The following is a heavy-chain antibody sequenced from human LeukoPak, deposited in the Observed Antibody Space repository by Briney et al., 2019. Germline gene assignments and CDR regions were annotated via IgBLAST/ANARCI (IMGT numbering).Heavy chain of an antibody. J-gene: IGHJ4*02. Sequence: PGGSLRLSCAASGFTFSSYAMTWVRQAPGMGLEWVSRISGSGSSTYYADSVKGRFSISRDNSKKTLSLQMSYLRAEDTAAYYCAKGPVIAAAGTHPPFDFWGQGTLVTVSS. D-gene: IGHD6-13*01. CDR3: AKGPVIAAAGTHPPFDF. CDR2: ISGSGSST. CDR1: GFTFSSYA. V-gene: IGHV3-23*01.